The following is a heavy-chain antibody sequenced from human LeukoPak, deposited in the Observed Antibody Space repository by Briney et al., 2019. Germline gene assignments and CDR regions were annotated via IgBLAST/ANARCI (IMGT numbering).Heavy chain of an antibody. J-gene: IGHJ4*02. CDR2: ISSSSSTI. CDR3: ARDPSYSSSSGVDY. D-gene: IGHD6-6*01. V-gene: IGHV3-48*02. Sequence: GGSLRLSCAASGFTFSSYSMNWVRQAPGKGLEWASYISSSSSTIYYADSVKGRFTISRDNAKNSLYLQMNSLRDEDTAVYYCARDPSYSSSSGVDYWGQGTLVTVSS. CDR1: GFTFSSYS.